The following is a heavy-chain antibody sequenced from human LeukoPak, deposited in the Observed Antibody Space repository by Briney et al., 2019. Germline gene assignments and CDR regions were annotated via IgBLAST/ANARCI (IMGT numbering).Heavy chain of an antibody. CDR2: IYPGDSDT. Sequence: GESLKISCKGSGYSFISFWIAWVRQMPGKSLEWMGIIYPGDSDTRYSPSFKGQVTISDDKSISTAYLQWSSLKASDTAMYYCARLNWGAFDIWGQGTMVTVSS. J-gene: IGHJ3*02. V-gene: IGHV5-51*01. D-gene: IGHD7-27*01. CDR1: GYSFISFW. CDR3: ARLNWGAFDI.